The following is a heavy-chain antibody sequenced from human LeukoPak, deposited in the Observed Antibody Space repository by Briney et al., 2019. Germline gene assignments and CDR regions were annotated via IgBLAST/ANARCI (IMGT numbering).Heavy chain of an antibody. D-gene: IGHD4-17*01. CDR1: GFTFSSYW. CDR3: TKDHTGAQDF. J-gene: IGHJ4*02. V-gene: IGHV3-74*01. Sequence: TRGSRTLSCAASGFTFSSYWMHWVRQAPGKGLVWVSRINEDGTYTSYADSVKGRFTISRDNAKNTLYLQMSSLTAEDTAVYYCTKDHTGAQDFWGQGTLVSV. CDR2: INEDGTYT.